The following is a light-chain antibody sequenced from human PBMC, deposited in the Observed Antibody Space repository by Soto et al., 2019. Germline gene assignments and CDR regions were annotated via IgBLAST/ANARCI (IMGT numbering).Light chain of an antibody. J-gene: IGKJ1*01. CDR3: LQYCSSPT. Sequence: EIVLTNSPGTLSLSPGERATLSCRASQSVSSSYLAWYQQKPGQAPRLLIYGASTRATGIPDRFSGSGSGTDFTLTISRLEPEDFAVYYCLQYCSSPTSGQGTKVDIK. CDR1: QSVSSSY. V-gene: IGKV3-20*01. CDR2: GAS.